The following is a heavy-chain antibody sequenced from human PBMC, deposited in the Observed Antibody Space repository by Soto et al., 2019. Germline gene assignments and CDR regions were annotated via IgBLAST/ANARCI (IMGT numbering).Heavy chain of an antibody. J-gene: IGHJ5*02. CDR1: GYRFTQSG. CDR3: GRLGYGSGRLFGRDWLDP. D-gene: IGHD3-10*01. Sequence: QVRLVQSGPEAKKPGASVKVSCRTSGYRFTQSGIGWVRQAPGQGLEWRAWINAYNGDARYAQTLRDRVNDTIDSSTSTAYKELKSLTSDDTAMYYCGRLGYGSGRLFGRDWLDPWGQGTQVTVSS. V-gene: IGHV1-18*04. CDR2: INAYNGDA.